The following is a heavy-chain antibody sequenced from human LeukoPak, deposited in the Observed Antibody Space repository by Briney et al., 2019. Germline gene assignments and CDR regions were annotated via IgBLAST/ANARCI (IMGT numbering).Heavy chain of an antibody. J-gene: IGHJ6*02. Sequence: SETLSLTCTVSGGSISSSSYYWGWIRQPPGKGLEWIGSIYYSGSTYCNPSLKSRVTISVDTSKNQFSLKLSSVTAADTAVYYCARQSGGHAAADDYYYYGMDVWGQGTTVTVSS. CDR2: IYYSGST. CDR1: GGSISSSSYY. CDR3: ARQSGGHAAADDYYYYGMDV. V-gene: IGHV4-39*01. D-gene: IGHD6-13*01.